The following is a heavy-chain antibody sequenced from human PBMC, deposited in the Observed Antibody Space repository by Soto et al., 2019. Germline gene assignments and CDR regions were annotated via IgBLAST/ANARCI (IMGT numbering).Heavy chain of an antibody. CDR3: ARVPRGAWYSQSLY. V-gene: IGHV1-18*04. CDR2: ISAYNGNT. D-gene: IGHD6-13*01. CDR1: GYTFTSYG. J-gene: IGHJ4*02. Sequence: QVQLVQSGAEVKKPGPSVKVSCKASGYTFTSYGISWVRQAPGQGLEWMGWISAYNGNTNIAPKLQGRVTMTTDTSTSTAYMELRSLRSDDTAVYYCARVPRGAWYSQSLYWGQGSLVTVSS.